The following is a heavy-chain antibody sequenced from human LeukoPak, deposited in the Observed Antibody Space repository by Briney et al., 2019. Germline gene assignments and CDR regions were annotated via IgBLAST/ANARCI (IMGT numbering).Heavy chain of an antibody. D-gene: IGHD3-3*01. J-gene: IGHJ3*02. CDR2: INWNGGST. V-gene: IGHV3-20*04. CDR1: GFSFDDYG. Sequence: GGSLRLSCAACGFSFDDYGMSWVRQAPGKGLEWVSGINWNGGSTGYADSVKGRFTISRDNAKNSLYLQMNSLRAEDTALYYCARRQSGHDAFDIWGQGTMVTVSS. CDR3: ARRQSGHDAFDI.